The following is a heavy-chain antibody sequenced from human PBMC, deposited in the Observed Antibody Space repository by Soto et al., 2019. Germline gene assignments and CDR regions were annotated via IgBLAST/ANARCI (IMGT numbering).Heavy chain of an antibody. Sequence: QVQLVQSGAEVKKPGASVKVSCKASGYTFSSYHISWVRQAPGQGLEWMGWISAYHGNTNYAQKLQGRVTMTTDTATSTANMELRRLRSDDTAVDYCARDGPPADYWGQGTLVTVSS. J-gene: IGHJ4*02. CDR2: ISAYHGNT. V-gene: IGHV1-18*01. CDR1: GYTFSSYH. CDR3: ARDGPPADY. D-gene: IGHD2-2*01.